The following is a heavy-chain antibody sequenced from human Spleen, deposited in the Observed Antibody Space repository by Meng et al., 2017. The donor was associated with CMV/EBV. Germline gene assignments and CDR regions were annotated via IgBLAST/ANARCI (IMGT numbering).Heavy chain of an antibody. Sequence: GESLKISCVASGFTFSSYAMSWVRQAPGKGLEWVSTLSGSGGSTYYADSVKGRITISRDNAKTSLYLQMNSLRAEDTALYYCARVLGYCTSTSCSGGGDYWGQGTLVTVSS. CDR3: ARVLGYCTSTSCSGGGDY. J-gene: IGHJ4*02. CDR1: GFTFSSYA. V-gene: IGHV3-23*01. CDR2: LSGSGGST. D-gene: IGHD2-2*01.